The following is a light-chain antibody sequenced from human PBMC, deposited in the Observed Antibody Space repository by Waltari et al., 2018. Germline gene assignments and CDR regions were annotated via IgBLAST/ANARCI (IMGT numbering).Light chain of an antibody. Sequence: QSALTQPASVSGTPGQSTTISCSGTTSDVGSYDLFSWYQQHPGEAPNLLICEVFKRPPDTSSRFSGAKSGSTASLTISGLQPEDEADYYCCSYAGRGTYVFGSGTKVTVL. J-gene: IGLJ1*01. CDR1: TSDVGSYDL. CDR2: EVF. CDR3: CSYAGRGTYV. V-gene: IGLV2-23*02.